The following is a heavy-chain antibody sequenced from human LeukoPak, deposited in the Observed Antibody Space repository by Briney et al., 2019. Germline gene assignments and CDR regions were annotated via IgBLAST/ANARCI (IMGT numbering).Heavy chain of an antibody. V-gene: IGHV4-39*07. CDR3: ARSLRGYRFATDY. CDR2: IYYSGTT. CDR1: GGSISSSSYY. J-gene: IGHJ4*02. D-gene: IGHD5-18*01. Sequence: TSETLSLTCTVSGGSISSSSYYWGWIRQPPGKGLEWIGSIYYSGTTYYNPSLKSRVTISVDTSKNQFSLKLSSVTAADTAVYYCARSLRGYRFATDYWGQGTLVTVSS.